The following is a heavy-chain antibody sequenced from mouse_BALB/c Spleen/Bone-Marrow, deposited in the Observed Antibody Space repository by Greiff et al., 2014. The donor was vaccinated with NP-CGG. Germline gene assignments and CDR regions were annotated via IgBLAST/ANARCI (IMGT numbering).Heavy chain of an antibody. D-gene: IGHD2-4*01. Sequence: EVMLEESGGGLVQPGGSRKLSCAASGFTFSSFGMHWVRQAPEKGLEWVAYISSGSSTIYYADTVKGRFTISRDNPKNTLFLQMTSLRSEDTAMYYCARDDYDYAMDYWGQGTSVTVSS. J-gene: IGHJ4*01. V-gene: IGHV5-17*02. CDR2: ISSGSSTI. CDR3: ARDDYDYAMDY. CDR1: GFTFSSFG.